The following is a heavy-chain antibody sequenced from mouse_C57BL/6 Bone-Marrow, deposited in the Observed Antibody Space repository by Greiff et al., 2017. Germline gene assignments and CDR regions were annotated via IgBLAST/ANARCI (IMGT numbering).Heavy chain of an antibody. D-gene: IGHD2-3*01. CDR2: IYPNDGTT. CDR3: ARRYDSDWAVAY. V-gene: IGHV1-78*01. Sequence: VQLQQSDAELVKPGASVKISCKVSGYTFTDHTIHWMKQSPEQSLEWIGDIYPNDGTTRYNQKFKGKATLTADKSSSTAYMQLNSLTSEDSAVYFCARRYDSDWAVAYWGQGTLVTVSA. CDR1: GYTFTDHT. J-gene: IGHJ3*01.